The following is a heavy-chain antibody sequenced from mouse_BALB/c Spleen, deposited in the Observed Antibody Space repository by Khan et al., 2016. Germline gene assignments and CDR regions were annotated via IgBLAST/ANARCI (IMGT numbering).Heavy chain of an antibody. CDR1: GYTFTNYG. CDR3: AKLTGTPWDY. CDR2: INTNTGEP. Sequence: QIQLVQSGPELKKPGETVKISCKASGYTFTNYGMNWVKQAPGKGLKWMGWINTNTGEPTYAEEFKGRFAFSLETSASTAYLQTNNFNNEDTATYFCAKLTGTPWDYWGQGTTLTVAS. V-gene: IGHV9-3*02. D-gene: IGHD4-1*01. J-gene: IGHJ2*01.